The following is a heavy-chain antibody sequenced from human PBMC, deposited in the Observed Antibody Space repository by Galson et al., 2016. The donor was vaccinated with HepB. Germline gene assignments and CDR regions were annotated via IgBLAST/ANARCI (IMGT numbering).Heavy chain of an antibody. Sequence: SLRLSCAASGFIFTNFVMSWVRKAPGKGLEWVSNISGDGGSRYYADSVRGRFTISRANSNNIVYLQMNSLRAEDTAVYFCAKNKATARVWGHYYYYMDVWGKGTTVTVSS. CDR3: AKNKATARVWGHYYYYMDV. CDR1: GFIFTNFV. CDR2: ISGDGGSR. J-gene: IGHJ6*03. V-gene: IGHV3-23*01. D-gene: IGHD3-16*01.